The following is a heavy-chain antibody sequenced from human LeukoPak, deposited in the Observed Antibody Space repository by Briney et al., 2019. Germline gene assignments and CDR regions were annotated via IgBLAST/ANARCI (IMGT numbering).Heavy chain of an antibody. V-gene: IGHV4-61*02. D-gene: IGHD6-19*01. Sequence: SETLSLTCTVSGGSISSGSYYRSWIRQPAGKGLEWIGRIYTSGSTNYNPSLKSRVTISVDTSKNQFSLKLSSVTAADTAVYYCASTKPGYSSGWPRNYYYYYMDVWGKGTTVTVSS. CDR1: GGSISSGSYY. J-gene: IGHJ6*03. CDR2: IYTSGST. CDR3: ASTKPGYSSGWPRNYYYYYMDV.